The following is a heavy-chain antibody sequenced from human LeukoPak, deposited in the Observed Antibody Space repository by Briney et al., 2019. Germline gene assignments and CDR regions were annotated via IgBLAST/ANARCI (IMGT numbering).Heavy chain of an antibody. Sequence: GASVKVSCKASGYTFTGYYMHWVRQAPRQGLEWMGWINPNSGGTNYAQKFQGRVTMTRDTSISTAYMELSRLRSDDTAVYYCARGRGSGERRFDYWGQGTLVTVSS. CDR1: GYTFTGYY. J-gene: IGHJ4*02. D-gene: IGHD3-16*01. CDR3: ARGRGSGERRFDY. V-gene: IGHV1-2*02. CDR2: INPNSGGT.